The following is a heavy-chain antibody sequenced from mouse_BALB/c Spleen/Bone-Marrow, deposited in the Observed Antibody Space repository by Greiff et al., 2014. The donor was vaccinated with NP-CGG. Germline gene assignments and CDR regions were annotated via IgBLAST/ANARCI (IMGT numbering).Heavy chain of an antibody. V-gene: IGHV1-18*01. J-gene: IGHJ3*01. CDR3: ARGRTAY. CDR2: VNPNIGGT. Sequence: EVQLQESGPELLKPGASVKISCKPSGYTFTDYTLHWVKQSHGKSLEWIGGVNPNIGGTDYNQKFKGKATLTLDKSSSTAYMELRSLTSEDSAVYYCARGRTAYWGQGTLVTVSA. CDR1: GYTFTDYT.